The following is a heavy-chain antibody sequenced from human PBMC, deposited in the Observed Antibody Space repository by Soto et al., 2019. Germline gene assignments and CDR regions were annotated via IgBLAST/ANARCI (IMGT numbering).Heavy chain of an antibody. Sequence: GESLKISCDASGYSFTSYWIGWVRQSPWKGLEWRWLIQPAGSDTKYSTSCQGQGTISVCKSITTAYLQWRGLRTTGTASYYCARTTGPAVAASLEYYYSSGMDVWGQGTTVTSP. J-gene: IGHJ6*02. V-gene: IGHV5-51*01. D-gene: IGHD2-15*01. CDR3: ARTTGPAVAASLEYYYSSGMDV. CDR2: IQPAGSDT. CDR1: GYSFTSYW.